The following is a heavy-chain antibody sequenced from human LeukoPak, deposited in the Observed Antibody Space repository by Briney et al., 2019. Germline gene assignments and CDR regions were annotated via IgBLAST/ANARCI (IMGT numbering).Heavy chain of an antibody. Sequence: GGSLRPSCAASGFTFSSYGMHWVRQAPGKGLEWVAFIRYDGSNKYYADSVKGRFTISRDNSKNTLYLQMNSLRAEDTAVYYCANWKVRGVIKDYWGQGTLVTVSS. CDR3: ANWKVRGVIKDY. D-gene: IGHD3-10*01. V-gene: IGHV3-30*02. J-gene: IGHJ4*02. CDR2: IRYDGSNK. CDR1: GFTFSSYG.